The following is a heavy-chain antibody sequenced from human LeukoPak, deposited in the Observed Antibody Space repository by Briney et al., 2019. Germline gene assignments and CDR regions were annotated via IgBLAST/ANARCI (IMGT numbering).Heavy chain of an antibody. J-gene: IGHJ4*02. V-gene: IGHV4-59*08. D-gene: IGHD3-22*01. CDR2: IYYSGST. CDR3: ARRDYYDSSGYYYVNNDY. Sequence: SETLSLTCTVSGGSISSYYWSWIRQPPGKGLEWIGYIYYSGSTNYNPSLKSRVTISVDTSKNQFSLKLSSVTAADTAVYYCARRDYYDSSGYYYVNNDYWGQGTLVTVSS. CDR1: GGSISSYY.